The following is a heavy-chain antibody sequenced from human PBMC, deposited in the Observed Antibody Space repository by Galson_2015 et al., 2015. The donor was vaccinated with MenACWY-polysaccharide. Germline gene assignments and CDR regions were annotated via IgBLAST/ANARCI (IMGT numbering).Heavy chain of an antibody. CDR2: IKKDGSEK. CDR3: ARGRLDY. J-gene: IGHJ4*02. Sequence: SLRLSCAASGFTFSNYWMTWVRQAPGKGLEWVANIKKDGSEKYNVDSVKGRFTISRDNSLYLQINSLRAEDTAVYYCARGRLDYWGQGTLVTVSS. V-gene: IGHV3-7*01. CDR1: GFTFSNYW.